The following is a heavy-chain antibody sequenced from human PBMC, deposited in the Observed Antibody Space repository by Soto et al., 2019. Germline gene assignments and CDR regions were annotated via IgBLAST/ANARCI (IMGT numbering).Heavy chain of an antibody. V-gene: IGHV3-48*02. CDR2: ISSSSSTI. CDR3: ARGSTVTLKYAIFGLFDP. CDR1: GFTFSSYS. Sequence: GGSLRLSCAASGFTFSSYSMNWVRQAPGKGLEWVSYISSSSSTIYYADSVKGRFTISRDNAKNSLYLQMNSLRDEDTAVYYCARGSTVTLKYAIFGLFDPWGQGTLVTVS. J-gene: IGHJ5*02. D-gene: IGHD4-4*01.